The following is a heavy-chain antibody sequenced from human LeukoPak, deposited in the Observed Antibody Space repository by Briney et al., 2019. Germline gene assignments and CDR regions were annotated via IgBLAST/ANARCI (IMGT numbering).Heavy chain of an antibody. D-gene: IGHD3-10*01. Sequence: KPSETLSLTCTVSGGSISSYYWSRIRQPPGKGLEWIGYIYYSGSTNYNPSLKSRVTISVDTSKNQFSLKLSSVTAADTAVYYCARNLWFGEQPLSNWGQGTLVTVSS. V-gene: IGHV4-59*01. J-gene: IGHJ4*02. CDR3: ARNLWFGEQPLSN. CDR1: GGSISSYY. CDR2: IYYSGST.